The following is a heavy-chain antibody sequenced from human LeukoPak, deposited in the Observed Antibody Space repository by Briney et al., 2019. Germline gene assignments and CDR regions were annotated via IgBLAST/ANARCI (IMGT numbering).Heavy chain of an antibody. J-gene: IGHJ6*02. CDR3: ARSDYGEGYGMDV. Sequence: SETLSLTCTVSGGSMSSYYWSWIRQPPGKGLEWIGYIYYSGSTYYNPSLKSRVTISVDTSKNQFSPKLSSVTAADTAVYYCARSDYGEGYGMDVWGQGTTVTVSS. D-gene: IGHD4-17*01. V-gene: IGHV4-59*06. CDR2: IYYSGST. CDR1: GGSMSSYY.